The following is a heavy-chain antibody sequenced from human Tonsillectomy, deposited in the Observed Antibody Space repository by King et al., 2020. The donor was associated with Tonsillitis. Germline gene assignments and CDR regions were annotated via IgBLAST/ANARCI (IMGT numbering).Heavy chain of an antibody. CDR2: ISGSGGST. CDR3: AKDVRGATYGSGSYYYEYYYGMDV. J-gene: IGHJ6*02. V-gene: IGHV3-23*04. Sequence: VQLVESGGGLVQPGGSLRLSCAASGFTFSSYAMSWVRQAPGKGLEWVSAISGSGGSTYYADSVKGRFTISRDNSKNTLYLQMNSLRAEDTAVYYCAKDVRGATYGSGSYYYEYYYGMDVWGQGTTVTVSS. D-gene: IGHD3-10*01. CDR1: GFTFSSYA.